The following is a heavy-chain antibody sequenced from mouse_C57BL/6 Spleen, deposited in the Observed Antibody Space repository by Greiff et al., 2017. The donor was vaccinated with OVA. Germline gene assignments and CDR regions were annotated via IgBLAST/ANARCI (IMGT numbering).Heavy chain of an antibody. CDR3: ARNYYGSGNDY. J-gene: IGHJ2*01. CDR1: GYAFSSSW. CDR2: IYPGDGDT. D-gene: IGHD1-1*01. V-gene: IGHV1-82*01. Sequence: VQLVESGPELVKPGASVKISCKASGYAFSSSWMNWVKQRPGKGLEWIGRIYPGDGDTNYNGKFKGKATLTADKSSSTAYMQLSSLTSEDSAVYFCARNYYGSGNDYWGQGTTLTVSS.